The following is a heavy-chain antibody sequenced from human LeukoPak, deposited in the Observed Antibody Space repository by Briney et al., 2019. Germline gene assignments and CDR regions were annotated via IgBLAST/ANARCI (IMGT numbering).Heavy chain of an antibody. CDR1: GFTFSSYA. V-gene: IGHV3-23*01. J-gene: IGHJ4*02. D-gene: IGHD6-13*01. CDR3: AKDSMRCPCQLVL. CDR2: ISGSSSST. Sequence: GGSLSLYCAASGFTFSSYAMSWVREAPGKGLEWVSAISGSSSSTSSANCVEGRFTISRNNPKNPLYRQMNTPNAEDKAVSYCAKDSMRCPCQLVLWGQGTLVTVSS.